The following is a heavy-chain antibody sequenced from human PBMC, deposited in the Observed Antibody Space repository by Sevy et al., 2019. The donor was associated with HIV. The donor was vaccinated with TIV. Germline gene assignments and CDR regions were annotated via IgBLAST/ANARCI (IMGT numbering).Heavy chain of an antibody. CDR3: AGGRYDSSGSFDAFDI. CDR1: GFTFSSYA. D-gene: IGHD3-22*01. CDR2: IFGSGGT. Sequence: GGSLRLSCAASGFTFSSYAMNWVRQAPGKGLEWVSTIFGSGGTYYADSVKGRFTISRDNSKNTLYLQMNSLRAEDTAVYYCAGGRYDSSGSFDAFDIWGQGTMVTVSS. V-gene: IGHV3-23*01. J-gene: IGHJ3*02.